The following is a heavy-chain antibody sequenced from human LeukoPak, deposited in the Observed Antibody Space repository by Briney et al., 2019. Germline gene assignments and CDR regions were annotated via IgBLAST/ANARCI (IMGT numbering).Heavy chain of an antibody. CDR1: GFTFSSYA. Sequence: PGGSLRLSCAASGFTFSSYAMHWVRQAPGKGLEWVAVISYDGSNKYYADSVKGRFTICRDNSKNTLYLQMNSLRAEDTAVYYCARSYYYYGMDVWGQGTTVTVSS. CDR3: ARSYYYYGMDV. J-gene: IGHJ6*02. V-gene: IGHV3-30-3*01. CDR2: ISYDGSNK.